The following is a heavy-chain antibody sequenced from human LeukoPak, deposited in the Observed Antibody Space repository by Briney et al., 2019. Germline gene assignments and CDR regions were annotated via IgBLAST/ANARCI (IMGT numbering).Heavy chain of an antibody. CDR1: GFSFRDYT. CDR3: ARDARPYDILTGYSIYFDY. Sequence: PGGSLRLSCAASGFSFRDYTMNWVRQAPGKGLEWVASISSSSSYTYYADSVKGRFTISRDNAKNSLYLQMNSLRAEDTAVYYCARDARPYDILTGYSIYFDYWGQGTLVTVSS. D-gene: IGHD3-9*01. CDR2: ISSSSSYT. V-gene: IGHV3-21*01. J-gene: IGHJ4*02.